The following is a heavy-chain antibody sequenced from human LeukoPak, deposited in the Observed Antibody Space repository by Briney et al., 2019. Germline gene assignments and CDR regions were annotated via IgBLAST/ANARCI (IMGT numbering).Heavy chain of an antibody. J-gene: IGHJ4*02. Sequence: PGGSLRLSCAGSGFTFSNYAMHWVRQAPGKGLEWVSTIDGPTFRTHYADSVMGRFTISRDNSKNTLYLQMNSLRAEDTAVYFCTTWVGAHFDFWGQGTLVTVSS. D-gene: IGHD1-26*01. V-gene: IGHV3-23*01. CDR2: IDGPTFRT. CDR3: TTWVGAHFDF. CDR1: GFTFSNYA.